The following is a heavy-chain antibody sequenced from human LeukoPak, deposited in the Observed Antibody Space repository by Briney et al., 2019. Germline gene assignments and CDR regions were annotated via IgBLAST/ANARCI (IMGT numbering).Heavy chain of an antibody. Sequence: GGSPRLSCAASGFTFSSHDMHWVRQAAGKGLEWVSGFIPAGDRYYAESVKGRFTISRENAKSSLYLQMNSLRVGDTAVYYCVRGGVWGLSSNWLESWGQGILVTVSS. CDR3: VRGGVWGLSSNWLES. CDR1: GFTFSSHD. D-gene: IGHD7-27*01. CDR2: FIPAGDR. J-gene: IGHJ5*01. V-gene: IGHV3-13*04.